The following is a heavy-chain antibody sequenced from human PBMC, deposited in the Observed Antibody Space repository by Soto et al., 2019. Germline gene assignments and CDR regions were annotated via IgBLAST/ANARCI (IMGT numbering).Heavy chain of an antibody. Sequence: QVQLVESGGGLVKPGGSLRLSCAASGFTFSDHYMSWIRQAPGKGLEWVSYISSSSSYTNYADSVKGRFTISRDNAKNSLYLQMNSLRAEDTAVYYCARDWSSWRRVAGIAFGYWGQGTLVTVSS. V-gene: IGHV3-11*06. CDR2: ISSSSSYT. J-gene: IGHJ4*02. CDR1: GFTFSDHY. D-gene: IGHD6-19*01. CDR3: ARDWSSWRRVAGIAFGY.